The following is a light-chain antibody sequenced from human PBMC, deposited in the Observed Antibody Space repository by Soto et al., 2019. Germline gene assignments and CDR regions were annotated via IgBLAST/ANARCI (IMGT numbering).Light chain of an antibody. CDR1: SSDIGGFNF. CDR3: GSYTSTTTVVV. J-gene: IGLJ2*01. V-gene: IGLV2-14*01. Sequence: QSVLTQPASVSGSPGQSITISCTGTSSDIGGFNFVSWYQHHPGSAPQLIIYEVSIRPSGVSSRFSASKSGNTASLTISGLQPEDEADYFCGSYTSTTTVVVFGGGTKLTVL. CDR2: EVS.